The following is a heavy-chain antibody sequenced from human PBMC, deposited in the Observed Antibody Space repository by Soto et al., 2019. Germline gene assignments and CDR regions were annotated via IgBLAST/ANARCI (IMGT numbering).Heavy chain of an antibody. CDR2: IYHGEST. CDR3: ARVWGSSSPIFDY. Sequence: PSETLSLTCAVPGGSISSGGSSWSWLRHPPGKCLECIGYIYHGESTSYNPSLKSRVTISVDRSKNQFSLKLSSVNAADTAVYYCARVWGSSSPIFDYWGQGTLVTVSS. D-gene: IGHD6-6*01. V-gene: IGHV4-30-2*01. CDR1: GGSISSGGSS. J-gene: IGHJ4*02.